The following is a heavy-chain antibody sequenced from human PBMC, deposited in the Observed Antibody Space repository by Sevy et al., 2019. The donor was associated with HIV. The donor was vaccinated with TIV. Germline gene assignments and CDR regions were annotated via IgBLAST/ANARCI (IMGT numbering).Heavy chain of an antibody. CDR1: GFTFSSYG. CDR2: IWYDGSNK. J-gene: IGHJ4*02. CDR3: AKEAYYDILTGYYHYFDY. D-gene: IGHD3-9*01. Sequence: GGSLRLSCAASGFTFSSYGMHWVRQAPGKELEWVAFIWYDGSNKYYADSVKGRFTISRDNSKNTLYLQMNSLRAEDTDVYYCAKEAYYDILTGYYHYFDYWGQGTLVTVSS. V-gene: IGHV3-30*02.